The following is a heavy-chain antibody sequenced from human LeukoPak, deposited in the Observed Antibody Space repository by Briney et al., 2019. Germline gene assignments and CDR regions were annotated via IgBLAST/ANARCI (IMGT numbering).Heavy chain of an antibody. CDR3: AASSGDAFDI. V-gene: IGHV1-69*13. CDR1: GGTFSSYA. Sequence: SVKVSCKASGGTFSSYAISWVRQAPGQGLEWMGGNIPIFGTANYAQKFQGRVTITADESTSTAYMELSSLRSEDTAVHYCAASSGDAFDIWGQGTMVTVSS. CDR2: NIPIFGTA. D-gene: IGHD3-22*01. J-gene: IGHJ3*02.